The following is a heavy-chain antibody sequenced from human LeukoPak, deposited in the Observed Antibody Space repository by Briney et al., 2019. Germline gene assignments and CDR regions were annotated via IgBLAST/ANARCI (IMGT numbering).Heavy chain of an antibody. J-gene: IGHJ6*03. V-gene: IGHV3-23*01. CDR2: ISGSGGNT. CDR1: GFTFSTYG. D-gene: IGHD3-10*01. Sequence: GGSLRLSCGASGFTFSTYGMSWVRQAPGKGLEWVSAISGSGGNTYYADSVKDRFTISRDNSKNTLYLQMNSLRAEDTAVYYCAKVGRAGGSITMIRGVRSDYYYMDVWGKGTTVTISS. CDR3: AKVGRAGGSITMIRGVRSDYYYMDV.